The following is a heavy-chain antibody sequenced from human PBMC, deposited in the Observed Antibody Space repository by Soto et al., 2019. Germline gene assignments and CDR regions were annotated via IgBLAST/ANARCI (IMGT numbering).Heavy chain of an antibody. CDR3: AIEGMYASAFDI. Sequence: PGGSLRLSCAASGFIVSSNSMSWVRQAPGKGLEWVSVIYSGGSTYYADSVKGRFTISRDNSKNTLYLQMNSLRAEDTAVYYCAIEGMYASAFDIWGQGTMVTVSS. V-gene: IGHV3-53*01. D-gene: IGHD2-8*01. CDR2: IYSGGST. J-gene: IGHJ3*02. CDR1: GFIVSSNS.